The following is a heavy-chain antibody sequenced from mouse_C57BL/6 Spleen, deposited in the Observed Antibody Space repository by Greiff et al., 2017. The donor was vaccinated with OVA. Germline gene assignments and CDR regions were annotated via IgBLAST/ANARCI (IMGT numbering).Heavy chain of an antibody. CDR2: INPSTGGT. J-gene: IGHJ1*03. CDR3: ARGDSYWYFDV. Sequence: VQLQQSGPELVKPGASVKISCKASGYSFTGYYMNWVKQSPEKSLEWIGEINPSTGGTTYNQKFKAKATLTVDKSSSTAYMQLKSLTSEDSAVYYCARGDSYWYFDVWGTGTTVTVSS. CDR1: GYSFTGYY. V-gene: IGHV1-42*01.